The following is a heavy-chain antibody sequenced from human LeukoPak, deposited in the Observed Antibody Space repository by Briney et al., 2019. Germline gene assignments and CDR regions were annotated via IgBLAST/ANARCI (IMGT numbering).Heavy chain of an antibody. CDR3: AKGRRGSSYVHYFDT. CDR2: ISFHGTNE. J-gene: IGHJ1*01. V-gene: IGHV3-30*18. D-gene: IGHD3-22*01. Sequence: GGSLRLSCTASGFNFSAYGMHWVRQAPGKGLDCVAVISFHGTNEYYADSVKGRFTISRDNSNNTLYLQMNSVRAEDTAVYYCAKGRRGSSYVHYFDTWGQGTLVTVSS. CDR1: GFNFSAYG.